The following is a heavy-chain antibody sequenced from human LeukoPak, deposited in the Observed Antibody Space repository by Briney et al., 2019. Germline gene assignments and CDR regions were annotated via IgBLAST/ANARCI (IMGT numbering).Heavy chain of an antibody. V-gene: IGHV4-38-2*02. CDR2: IYHSGST. CDR1: GYSISSGYY. CDR3: ARVGGSKYGYLDY. D-gene: IGHD5-18*01. J-gene: IGHJ4*02. Sequence: SETLSLTCTVSGYSISSGYYWGWIRQPPGKGLEWIGSIYHSGSTYYNPSLNSRVTISVDTSKNQFSLKLSSVTAADTAVYYCARVGGSKYGYLDYWGQGTLVTVSS.